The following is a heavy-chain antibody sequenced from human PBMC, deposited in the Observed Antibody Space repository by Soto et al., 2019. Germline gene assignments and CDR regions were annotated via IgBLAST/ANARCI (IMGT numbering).Heavy chain of an antibody. CDR1: GFSLSTSGVG. D-gene: IGHD6-13*01. Sequence: SGPTLVNPTQTLTLTCTSSGFSLSTSGVGVGWIRQPPGKALEWLALIYWNDDKRYSPSLKSRLTITKDTSKNQVVLTMTNMDPVDTATYFCAHRSLKVGQQYAFDIWGQGTTVTVSS. CDR2: IYWNDDK. J-gene: IGHJ3*02. CDR3: AHRSLKVGQQYAFDI. V-gene: IGHV2-5*01.